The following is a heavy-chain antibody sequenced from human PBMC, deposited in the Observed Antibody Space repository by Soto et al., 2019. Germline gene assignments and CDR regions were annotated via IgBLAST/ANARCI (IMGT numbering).Heavy chain of an antibody. CDR3: ARGLGGYSYGLDY. J-gene: IGHJ4*02. D-gene: IGHD5-18*01. CDR2: IKQDGSEE. Sequence: EVQLVESGGGLVQPGGSLRLSCAASGFTFSSYWMSWVRQAPGKGLEWVANIKQDGSEEYYVDSVKGRFTISRDNAKNSLYLQMNSLRAEDTAVYYCARGLGGYSYGLDYWGQGTLVTVSS. CDR1: GFTFSSYW. V-gene: IGHV3-7*01.